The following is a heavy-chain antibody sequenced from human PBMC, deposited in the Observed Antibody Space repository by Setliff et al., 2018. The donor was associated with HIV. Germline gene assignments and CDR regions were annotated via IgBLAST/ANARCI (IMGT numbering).Heavy chain of an antibody. J-gene: IGHJ4*02. V-gene: IGHV1-8*02. CDR1: GHHLTTYY. CDR2: MNPNSGNT. CDR3: ARVSRGKYSSSWYGGFDY. Sequence: GASVKVSCKASGHHLTTYYMHWVRQATGQGLEWTGWMNPNSGNTGYAQKFQGRVTMTRNTSISTAYMELSSLRSEDTAVYYCARVSRGKYSSSWYGGFDYWGQGTLVTVSS. D-gene: IGHD6-13*01.